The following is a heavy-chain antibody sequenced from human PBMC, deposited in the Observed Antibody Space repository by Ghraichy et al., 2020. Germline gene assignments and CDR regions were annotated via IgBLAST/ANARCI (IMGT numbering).Heavy chain of an antibody. CDR2: ISDNVDRT. D-gene: IGHD1-26*01. CDR3: ATIRGSEDFQR. CDR1: GFSFSRYT. J-gene: IGHJ1*01. V-gene: IGHV3-23*01. Sequence: LSLTCAASGFSFSRYTMNWVRQAPGKRLEWVSGISDNVDRTFYADSVKGRFTISRHNSNNMLYLQMNSLRAEDTAVYYCATIRGSEDFQRWGQGTLVTVSS.